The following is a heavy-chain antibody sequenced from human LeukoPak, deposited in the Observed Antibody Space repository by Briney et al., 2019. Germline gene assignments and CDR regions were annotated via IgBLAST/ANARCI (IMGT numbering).Heavy chain of an antibody. J-gene: IGHJ3*02. V-gene: IGHV3-20*04. CDR1: GFTFDDYG. D-gene: IGHD1-26*01. Sequence: PGGSLRLSCAASGFTFDDYGMSWVRQAPGKGLEWVSGINWYGGSTGYADSVKGRFTISRYNAKNSLYLQMNSLRAEDTALYYCARFLSGSYFLAFDIWGQGTMVTVSS. CDR2: INWYGGST. CDR3: ARFLSGSYFLAFDI.